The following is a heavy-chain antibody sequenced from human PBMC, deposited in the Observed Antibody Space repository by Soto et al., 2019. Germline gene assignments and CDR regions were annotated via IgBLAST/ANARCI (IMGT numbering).Heavy chain of an antibody. V-gene: IGHV4-4*02. CDR1: GASIISENW. CDR2: IHHTGST. Sequence: QVQLQESGPGLVKPSGTLSLTCAVSGASIISENWWTWVRQSPGKGLEWIGEIHHTGSTTYNPSLDSRVTMSVDKSKNHFSLILSSMTAADTALYYCAKSWELRRFFASWGQGTLVTVSS. J-gene: IGHJ4*02. D-gene: IGHD1-26*01. CDR3: AKSWELRRFFAS.